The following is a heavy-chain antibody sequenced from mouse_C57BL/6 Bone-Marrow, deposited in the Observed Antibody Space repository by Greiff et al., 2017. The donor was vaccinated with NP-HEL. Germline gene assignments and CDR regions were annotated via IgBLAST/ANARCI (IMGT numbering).Heavy chain of an antibody. J-gene: IGHJ3*01. CDR2: ISYDGSN. D-gene: IGHD2-4*01. CDR3: ARGENDYDAWFAY. CDR1: GYSITSGYY. V-gene: IGHV3-6*01. Sequence: EVQLVESGPGLVKPSQSLSLTCSVTGYSITSGYYWNWIRQFPGNKLEWMGYISYDGSNNYNPSLKNRISITRDTSKNQFFLKLNSVTTEDTATYYCARGENDYDAWFAYWGQGTLVTVSA.